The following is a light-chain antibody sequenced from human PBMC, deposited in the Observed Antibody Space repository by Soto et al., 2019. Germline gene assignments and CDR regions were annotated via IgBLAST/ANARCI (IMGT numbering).Light chain of an antibody. CDR2: GAS. CDR1: QRVSSTT. CDR3: QHYGSSPFT. J-gene: IGKJ3*01. Sequence: EIVLTPSPGTLSLSPGERATLSCRASQRVSSTTLAWYQRRPGQAPRLLLYGASPRATGIPDRFSCSGSGTDFTLTISSLEPEDFGVYYCQHYGSSPFTFGAGTKVEI. V-gene: IGKV3-20*01.